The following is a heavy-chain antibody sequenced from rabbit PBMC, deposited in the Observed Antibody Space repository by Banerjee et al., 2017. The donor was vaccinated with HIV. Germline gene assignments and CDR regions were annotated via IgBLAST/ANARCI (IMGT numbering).Heavy chain of an antibody. CDR1: GFSFSSSYY. CDR2: IYNGSSGST. D-gene: IGHD4-2*01. Sequence: QSLEESGGDLVKPGASLTLTCTASGFSFSSSYYTCWVRQAPGKGLEWIACIYNGSSGSTYYASWAKGRFTISKTSSTTVTLQMTSLTAADTATYFCARGHYAGGAGDGVAGGYYFDLWGPGTLVTVS. J-gene: IGHJ4*01. V-gene: IGHV1S40*01. CDR3: ARGHYAGGAGDGVAGGYYFDL.